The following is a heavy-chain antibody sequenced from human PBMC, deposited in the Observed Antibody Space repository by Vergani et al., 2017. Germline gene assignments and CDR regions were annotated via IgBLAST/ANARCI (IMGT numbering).Heavy chain of an antibody. CDR3: ARGSNYDILTGYRNWFDP. CDR1: GFTFSTYA. D-gene: IGHD3-9*01. V-gene: IGHV3-23*01. J-gene: IGHJ5*02. CDR2: ISGGGGST. Sequence: EVRLLVSGGGLLQPGGSLRLSCAASGFTFSTYAMSWVRQAPGKGLEWVSGISGGGGSTYYADSVKGRFTISRDNSKNTLYFQMNSLSAEDTAVYYCARGSNYDILTGYRNWFDPWGQGTLVTVSS.